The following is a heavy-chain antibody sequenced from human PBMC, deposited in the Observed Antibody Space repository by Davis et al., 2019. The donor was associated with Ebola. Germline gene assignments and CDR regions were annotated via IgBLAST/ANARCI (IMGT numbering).Heavy chain of an antibody. V-gene: IGHV3-15*07. D-gene: IGHD5-18*01. CDR2: IKSKTDGGTT. CDR3: TTDLMGYSYGSYYYYYYGMDV. J-gene: IGHJ6*02. Sequence: GESLKISCAASGFTFSSYWMHWVRQAPGKGLEWVGRIKSKTDGGTTDYAAPVKGRFTISRDDSKNTLYLQMNSLKTEDTAVYYCTTDLMGYSYGSYYYYYYGMDVWGQGTTVTVSS. CDR1: GFTFSSYW.